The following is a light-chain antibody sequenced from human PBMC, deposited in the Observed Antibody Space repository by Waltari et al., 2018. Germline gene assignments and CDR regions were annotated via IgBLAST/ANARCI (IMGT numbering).Light chain of an antibody. V-gene: IGKV4-1*01. CDR3: QQYYDIPYS. J-gene: IGKJ2*03. Sequence: DIVMTQSPDSLAVSLGERATINCKSRQSFLDSSNNNNCLAWYQRRQGQPPQLLIYSLSARESGVPDRFSGSGSETDFTLTSSSLQAEDVAVYYCQQYYDIPYSFGQGTKLEIK. CDR1: QSFLDSSNNNNC. CDR2: SLS.